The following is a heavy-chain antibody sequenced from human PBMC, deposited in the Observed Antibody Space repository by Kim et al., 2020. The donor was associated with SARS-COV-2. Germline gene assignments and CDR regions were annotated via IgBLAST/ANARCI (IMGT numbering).Heavy chain of an antibody. Sequence: GGSLRLSCAASGFTFSSYAMHWVRQAPGKGLEWVAVISYDGSNKYYADSVKGRFTISRDNSKNTLYLQMNSLRAEDTAVYYCARGAYDILTGSYFDYWGQGTLVTVSS. CDR3: ARGAYDILTGSYFDY. CDR2: ISYDGSNK. D-gene: IGHD3-9*01. V-gene: IGHV3-30-3*01. J-gene: IGHJ4*02. CDR1: GFTFSSYA.